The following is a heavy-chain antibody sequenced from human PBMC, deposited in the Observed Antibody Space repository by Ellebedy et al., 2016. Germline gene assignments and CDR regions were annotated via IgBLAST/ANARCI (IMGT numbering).Heavy chain of an antibody. V-gene: IGHV3-23*01. CDR1: GFTFNIYA. Sequence: GGSLRLXCAASGFTFNIYAMSWVRQDPGRGLEWVSAISGNGGSTYYADSVKGRFTISRDNSKNTLHLQMNSLRVEDTAIYYCAKVTTHHSPGNDAFDVWGQGTTVIVSS. J-gene: IGHJ3*01. CDR2: ISGNGGST. D-gene: IGHD1-14*01. CDR3: AKVTTHHSPGNDAFDV.